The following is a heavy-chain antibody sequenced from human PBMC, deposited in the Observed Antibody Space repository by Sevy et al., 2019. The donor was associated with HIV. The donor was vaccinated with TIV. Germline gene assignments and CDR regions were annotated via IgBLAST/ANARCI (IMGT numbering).Heavy chain of an antibody. CDR2: IYYGGTS. D-gene: IGHD2-21*02. J-gene: IGHJ4*02. Sequence: SETLSLTCTVSGGSISSGTYYWGWIRQPPGKGLEWIGNIYYGGTSYYNPSLKSRVTISVDTSKNQFSLNLRSVTAADTAVFYCARGGGNSEWGYYFDFRGQGTLVTVSS. CDR1: GGSISSGTYY. CDR3: ARGGGNSEWGYYFDF. V-gene: IGHV4-39*01.